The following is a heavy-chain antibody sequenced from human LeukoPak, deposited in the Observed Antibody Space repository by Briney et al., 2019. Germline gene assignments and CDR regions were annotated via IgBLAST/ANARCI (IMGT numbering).Heavy chain of an antibody. CDR3: ARSRSYYYDSSGYYRTQYYFDY. CDR1: GGSISSYY. D-gene: IGHD3-22*01. V-gene: IGHV4-4*07. J-gene: IGHJ4*02. Sequence: SETLSLTCTVSGGSISSYYWSWIRQPAGKGLGWIGRIYTSGSTNYNPSLKSRVTMSVDTSKNQFSLKLSSVTAADTAVYYCARSRSYYYDSSGYYRTQYYFDYWGQGTLVTVSS. CDR2: IYTSGST.